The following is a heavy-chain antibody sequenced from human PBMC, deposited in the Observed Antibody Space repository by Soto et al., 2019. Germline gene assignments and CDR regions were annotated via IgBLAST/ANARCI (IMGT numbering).Heavy chain of an antibody. CDR2: VSGDGRDI. J-gene: IGHJ3*01. Sequence: QVQLVRSGGGAVLPGNSLRLSCAASGFPFSWAGMHWLRQIPGKGLEWVAVVSGDGRDIDYAESVSGRFSISRDNPKSTLYLQMNNLGVEDTAIYYCARGLNKAAGGAFDVWGQGTQVIVSS. CDR3: ARGLNKAAGGAFDV. CDR1: GFPFSWAG. V-gene: IGHV3-33*01. D-gene: IGHD3-16*01.